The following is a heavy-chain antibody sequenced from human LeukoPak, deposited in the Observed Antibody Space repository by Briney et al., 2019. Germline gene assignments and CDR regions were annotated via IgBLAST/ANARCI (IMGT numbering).Heavy chain of an antibody. Sequence: SETLSLTCAVSGYSISSGYYWGWIRQPPGKGLGWIGSIYHSGSTYYNPSLKSRVTISVDTSKNQFSLKLSSVTAADTAVYYCARHNYDFWSGYYLSWFDPWGQGTLVTVSS. D-gene: IGHD3-3*01. CDR1: GYSISSGYY. V-gene: IGHV4-38-2*01. CDR2: IYHSGST. J-gene: IGHJ5*02. CDR3: ARHNYDFWSGYYLSWFDP.